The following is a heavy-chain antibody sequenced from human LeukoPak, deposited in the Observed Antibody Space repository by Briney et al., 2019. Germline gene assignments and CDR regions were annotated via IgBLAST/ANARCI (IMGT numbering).Heavy chain of an antibody. CDR2: ISYDGSNK. CDR3: AKEGLQQYYFDY. V-gene: IGHV3-30-3*01. D-gene: IGHD5-24*01. J-gene: IGHJ4*02. CDR1: GFTFSSYA. Sequence: PGGSLRLSCAASGFTFSSYAMHWVRQAPGKGLEWVAVISYDGSNKYYADSVKGRFTISRDNSKNTLYLQMNSLRAEDTAVYYCAKEGLQQYYFDYWGQGTLVTVSS.